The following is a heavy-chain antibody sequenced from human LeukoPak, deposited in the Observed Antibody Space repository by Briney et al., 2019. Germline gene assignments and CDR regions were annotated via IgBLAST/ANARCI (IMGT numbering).Heavy chain of an antibody. V-gene: IGHV4-59*01. Sequence: NPSETLSLTCAVYGGSFSGYYWSWIRQPPGKGLEWIGYIYHSGNTNYNPSLKSRVTVSVDTSKDQFSLKLTSVTAADTAVYYCARTYYYGSGRYFDYWGQGTLVTVSS. CDR3: ARTYYYGSGRYFDY. CDR2: IYHSGNT. CDR1: GGSFSGYY. D-gene: IGHD3-10*01. J-gene: IGHJ4*02.